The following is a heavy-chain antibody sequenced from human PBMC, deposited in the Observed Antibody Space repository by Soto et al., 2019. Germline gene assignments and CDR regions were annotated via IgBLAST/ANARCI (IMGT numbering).Heavy chain of an antibody. Sequence: SETLSLTCTVSGGSISSGGYYWSWIRQHPGKGLECIGYIYYSGSTYYNPSLKSRVTISVDTSKNQFSLKLSSVTAAATAVYYCARVLELVRNFDYWGQGTLVTVSS. V-gene: IGHV4-31*03. CDR1: GGSISSGGYY. CDR3: ARVLELVRNFDY. D-gene: IGHD6-6*01. CDR2: IYYSGST. J-gene: IGHJ4*02.